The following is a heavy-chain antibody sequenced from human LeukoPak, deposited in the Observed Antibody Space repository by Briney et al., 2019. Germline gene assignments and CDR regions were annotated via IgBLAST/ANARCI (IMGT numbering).Heavy chain of an antibody. CDR2: IYYSGST. Sequence: KPSETLSLTCTVSGGSISSHYWSWIRQPPGKGLEWIGYIYYSGSTNYNPSLKSRVTISVDTSKNQFSLKLSSVTAADTAVYYCARRTTHYGMDVWGQGTTVTVSS. CDR3: ARRTTHYGMDV. D-gene: IGHD4-17*01. CDR1: GGSISSHY. J-gene: IGHJ6*02. V-gene: IGHV4-59*08.